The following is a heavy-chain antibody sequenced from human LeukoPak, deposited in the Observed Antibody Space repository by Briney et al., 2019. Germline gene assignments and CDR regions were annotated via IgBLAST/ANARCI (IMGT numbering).Heavy chain of an antibody. J-gene: IGHJ4*02. CDR3: ARSYYDSLLLDY. CDR1: GFTFSSYG. CDR2: IWYDGSNK. Sequence: GGSLRLSCAASGFTFSSYGMHWVRQAPGKGLEWVAVIWYDGSNKYYADSVKGRSTISRDNSKNTLYLQMNSLRAEDTAVYYCARSYYDSLLLDYWGQGTLVTVSS. D-gene: IGHD3-22*01. V-gene: IGHV3-33*01.